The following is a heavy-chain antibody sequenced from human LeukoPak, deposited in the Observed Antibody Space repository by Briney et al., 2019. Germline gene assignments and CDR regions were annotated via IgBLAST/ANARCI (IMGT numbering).Heavy chain of an antibody. J-gene: IGHJ5*02. V-gene: IGHV1-69*01. Sequence: GASVKVSCKASGGTFSSYATSWVRQAPGQGLEWMGGIIPIFGTANYAQKFQGRVTITADESTSTAYMELSSLRSEDTAVYYCARDRRYYYDSSGSIGSNSVNWIDPWGQGTLVTVSS. CDR3: ARDRRYYYDSSGSIGSNSVNWIDP. CDR1: GGTFSSYA. D-gene: IGHD3-22*01. CDR2: IIPIFGTA.